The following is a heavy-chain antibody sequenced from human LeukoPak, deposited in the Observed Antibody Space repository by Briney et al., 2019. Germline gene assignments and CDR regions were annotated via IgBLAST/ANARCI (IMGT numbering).Heavy chain of an antibody. CDR2: ISGSGGST. CDR1: GFTFGSYA. Sequence: QPGGSLRLSCAASGFTFGSYAMTWVRHAPGKGLDWVSSISGSGGSTYYADSVKGRFTISRDNSKNTLYLQMSSLRAEDTAVYYCAKDKAAAGSYGLVVWGQGTTVTVSS. D-gene: IGHD6-13*01. J-gene: IGHJ6*02. CDR3: AKDKAAAGSYGLVV. V-gene: IGHV3-23*01.